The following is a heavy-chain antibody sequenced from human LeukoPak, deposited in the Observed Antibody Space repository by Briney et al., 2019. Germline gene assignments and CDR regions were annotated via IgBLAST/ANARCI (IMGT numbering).Heavy chain of an antibody. CDR1: XXTFTSYY. J-gene: IGHJ5*02. CDR2: INPNSGGT. CDR3: ARAVDIVVVPAAPFDP. Sequence: ASXXXXXXASXXTFTSYYMHXVRQAPGQGLEWXGWINPNSGGTNYAQKFQGRVTITRDTSISTAYMELSRLRSDDTAVYYCARAVDIVVVPAAPFDPWGQGTLVTVSS. D-gene: IGHD2-2*03. V-gene: IGHV1-2*02.